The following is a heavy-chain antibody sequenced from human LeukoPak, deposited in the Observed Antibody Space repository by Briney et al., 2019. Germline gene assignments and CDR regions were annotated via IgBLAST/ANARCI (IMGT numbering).Heavy chain of an antibody. CDR3: ARDSGSLSAFDI. J-gene: IGHJ3*02. V-gene: IGHV3-66*01. CDR1: GFTVSSNY. CDR2: IYSGGST. Sequence: GSLRLSCAASGFTVSSNYMSWVRQAPGKGPEWVSVIYSGGSTYYADSVKGRFTISRDNSKNTLYLQMNSLRAEDTAVYYCARDSGSLSAFDIWGQGTMVTVSS. D-gene: IGHD1-26*01.